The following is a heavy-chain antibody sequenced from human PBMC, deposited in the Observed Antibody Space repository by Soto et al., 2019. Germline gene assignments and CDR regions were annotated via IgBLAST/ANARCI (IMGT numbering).Heavy chain of an antibody. Sequence: GGSLRLSCAASGFTFSNAWMNWVRQAPGKGLEWVGRIKSKTDGGTTDYAAPVKGRFTISRDDSKNTLYLQMNSLKTEDTAVYYCTTDLAPHYYDSSGPLVGGQGTLVTVSS. CDR3: TTDLAPHYYDSSGPLV. D-gene: IGHD3-22*01. CDR2: IKSKTDGGTT. CDR1: GFTFSNAW. J-gene: IGHJ4*02. V-gene: IGHV3-15*07.